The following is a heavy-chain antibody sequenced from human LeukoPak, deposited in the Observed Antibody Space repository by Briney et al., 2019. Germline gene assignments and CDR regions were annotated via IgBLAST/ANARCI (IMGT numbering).Heavy chain of an antibody. J-gene: IGHJ5*02. CDR3: ARDLWSIAAAGNWFDP. Sequence: GASVKVSCTASGGTFSSYAISWVRQAPGQGLEWMGGIIPIFGTANYAQKFQGRVTITADESTSTAYMELSSLRSEDTAVYYCARDLWSIAAAGNWFDPWGQGTLVTVSS. V-gene: IGHV1-69*13. CDR1: GGTFSSYA. CDR2: IIPIFGTA. D-gene: IGHD6-13*01.